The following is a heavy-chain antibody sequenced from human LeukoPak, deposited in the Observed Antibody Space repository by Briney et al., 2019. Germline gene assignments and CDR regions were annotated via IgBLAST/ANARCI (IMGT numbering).Heavy chain of an antibody. CDR3: ARDTLYGSGSYIDY. Sequence: GGSLRLSCAASGFTFSSYGMHWVRQAPGKGLEWVSYISSSGSTIYYADSVKGRFTISRDNAKNSLYLQMNSLRAEDTAVYYCARDTLYGSGSYIDYWGQGTLVTVSS. D-gene: IGHD3-10*01. CDR1: GFTFSSYG. CDR2: ISSSGSTI. J-gene: IGHJ4*02. V-gene: IGHV3-48*04.